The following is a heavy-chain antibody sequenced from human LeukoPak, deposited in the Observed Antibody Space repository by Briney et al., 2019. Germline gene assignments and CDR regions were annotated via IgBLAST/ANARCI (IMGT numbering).Heavy chain of an antibody. D-gene: IGHD2-2*01. J-gene: IGHJ4*02. V-gene: IGHV1-18*01. CDR2: ISAYNGNT. CDR3: ARDDCSTTSCPEKYFDY. Sequence: ASVKVSCKASGYTFTSYGISWVRQAPGQGLEWMGWISAYNGNTNYAQNLQGRVTMTTDTSTSTAYMELRSLRSDDTAVYYCARDDCSTTSCPEKYFDYWGQGTLVTVSS. CDR1: GYTFTSYG.